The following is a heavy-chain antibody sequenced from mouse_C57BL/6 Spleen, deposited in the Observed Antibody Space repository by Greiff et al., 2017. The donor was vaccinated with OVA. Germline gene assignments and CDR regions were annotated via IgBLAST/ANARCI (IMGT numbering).Heavy chain of an antibody. V-gene: IGHV1-18*01. Sequence: EVQVVESGPELVKPGASVKIPCKASGYTFTDYNMDWVKQSHGKSLEWIGDINPNNGGTIYNQKFKGKATLTVDKSSSTAYMELRSLTSEDTAVYYCARRELLLAMDYWGQGTSVTVSS. CDR2: INPNNGGT. D-gene: IGHD2-1*01. J-gene: IGHJ4*01. CDR1: GYTFTDYN. CDR3: ARRELLLAMDY.